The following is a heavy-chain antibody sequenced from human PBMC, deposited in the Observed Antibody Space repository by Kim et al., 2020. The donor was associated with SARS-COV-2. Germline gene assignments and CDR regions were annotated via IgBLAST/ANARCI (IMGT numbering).Heavy chain of an antibody. CDR3: ARVTGGIAAAGKGRNYFDY. CDR1: GYTFTSYY. Sequence: ASVKVSCKASGYTFTSYYMHWVRQAPGQGLEWMGIINPSGGSTSYAQKFQGRVTMTRDTSTSTVYMELSSLRSEDTAVYYCARVTGGIAAAGKGRNYFDYWGQGTLVTVSS. D-gene: IGHD6-13*01. J-gene: IGHJ4*02. V-gene: IGHV1-46*01. CDR2: INPSGGST.